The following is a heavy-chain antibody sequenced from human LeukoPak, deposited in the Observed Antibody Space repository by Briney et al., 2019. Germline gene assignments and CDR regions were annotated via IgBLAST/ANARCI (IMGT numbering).Heavy chain of an antibody. CDR2: INPNSGGT. Sequence: ASVKVSCKASGYTFTGCYMHWVRQAPGQGLEWMGWINPNSGGTNYAQKFQGRVTMTRDTSISTAYMELSRLRSDDTAVYYCARARCSGGSCYRPIDASDIWGQGTMVTVSS. D-gene: IGHD2-15*01. CDR3: ARARCSGGSCYRPIDASDI. V-gene: IGHV1-2*02. J-gene: IGHJ3*02. CDR1: GYTFTGCY.